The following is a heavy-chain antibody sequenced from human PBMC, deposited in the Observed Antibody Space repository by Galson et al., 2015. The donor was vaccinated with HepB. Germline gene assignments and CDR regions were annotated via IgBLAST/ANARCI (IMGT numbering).Heavy chain of an antibody. D-gene: IGHD2-2*01. CDR2: IKSKTDGGTT. V-gene: IGHV3-15*07. J-gene: IGHJ5*02. CDR3: TTDEARVSTSWEGNWFDP. CDR1: GFTFSNAW. Sequence: SLRLSCAASGFTFSNAWMNWVRQAPGKGLEWVGRIKSKTDGGTTDYAAPVKGRFTISRDDSKNTLYLQMNSLKTEDTAVYYCTTDEARVSTSWEGNWFDPWGQGTLVTVSS.